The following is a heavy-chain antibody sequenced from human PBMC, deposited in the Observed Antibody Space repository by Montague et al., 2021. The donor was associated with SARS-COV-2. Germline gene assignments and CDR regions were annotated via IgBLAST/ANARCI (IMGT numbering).Heavy chain of an antibody. D-gene: IGHD3-10*01. V-gene: IGHV4-4*07. CDR3: AREAWFGDKTSASEYYGRDV. Sequence: SETLSLTCTVSGGSISSYYWSWIRQPAGKGLEWIGRIYTSGSTNYNPSPKSRVTMSVDTSKNQFSLRLSSVTAADTAVYYCAREAWFGDKTSASEYYGRDVWGQGTTVTVSS. CDR1: GGSISSYY. CDR2: IYTSGST. J-gene: IGHJ6*02.